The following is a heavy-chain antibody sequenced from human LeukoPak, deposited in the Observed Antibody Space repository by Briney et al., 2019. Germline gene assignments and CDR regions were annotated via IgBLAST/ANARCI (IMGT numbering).Heavy chain of an antibody. CDR1: GFTFSCYS. D-gene: IGHD1-20*01. J-gene: IGHJ4*02. CDR3: AGGITGTHFDY. CDR2: ISSSSSYI. V-gene: IGHV3-21*01. Sequence: GGSLSLSCAASGFTFSCYSMNWVRQAPGEGLECVSSISSSSSYIYYADSVKGRFTISRDNAKHSLYLQMNPLRAEDTAMYYCAGGITGTHFDYWGQGTLVTVSS.